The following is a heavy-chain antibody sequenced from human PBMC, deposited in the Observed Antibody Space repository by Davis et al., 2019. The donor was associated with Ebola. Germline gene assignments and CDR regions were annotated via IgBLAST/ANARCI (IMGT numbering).Heavy chain of an antibody. CDR3: AKDIGALPYSSPFDY. Sequence: SLKISCAASGFTFNIFDMHWVRQAPGKGLEWVSGISWNSGSIGYADSVKGRFTISRDNAKNSLYLQMNSLRAEGTALYYCAKDIGALPYSSPFDYWGQGTLVTVSS. CDR2: ISWNSGSI. CDR1: GFTFNIFD. V-gene: IGHV3-9*01. J-gene: IGHJ4*02. D-gene: IGHD6-13*01.